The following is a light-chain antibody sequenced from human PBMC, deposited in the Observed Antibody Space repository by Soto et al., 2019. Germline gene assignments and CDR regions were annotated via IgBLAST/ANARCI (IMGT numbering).Light chain of an antibody. CDR1: SSDVGGYNY. CDR2: AVS. CDR3: SSYTSSSTGV. Sequence: QSVLTQPASVSGSPGQSITISCTGTSSDVGGYNYVSWYQQHPGKAPKLMIYAVSNRPSGVSNRFSGSKSGNTASLTISGLHAEDEADYYCSSYTSSSTGVFGGGTKLTVL. J-gene: IGLJ3*02. V-gene: IGLV2-14*01.